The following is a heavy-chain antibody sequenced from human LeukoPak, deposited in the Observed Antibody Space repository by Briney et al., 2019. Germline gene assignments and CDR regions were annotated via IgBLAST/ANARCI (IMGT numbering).Heavy chain of an antibody. CDR2: INNSGST. D-gene: IGHD3-3*01. J-gene: IGHJ4*02. V-gene: IGHV4-34*01. CDR3: ARGRMETHSYYDFWSGYRPLYFDY. CDR1: GGSFSCYY. Sequence: SSETLSLTCAVYGGSFSCYYWSWIRQPPGKGLEWIGEINNSGSTNYNPSLKSRVNISVDTSKNQFSLKLSSVTAADTAVYYCARGRMETHSYYDFWSGYRPLYFDYWGQGTLVTVSS.